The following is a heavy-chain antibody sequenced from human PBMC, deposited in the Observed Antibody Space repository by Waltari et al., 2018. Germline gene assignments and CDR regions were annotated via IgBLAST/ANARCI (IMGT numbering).Heavy chain of an antibody. V-gene: IGHV3-23*01. D-gene: IGHD3-22*01. CDR3: AKPRGSSGQGVYFDY. Sequence: GKGLEWVSAISGSGGSTYYADSVKGRFTISRDNSKNTLYLQMNSLRAEDTAVYYCAKPRGSSGQGVYFDYWGQGTLVTVSS. J-gene: IGHJ4*02. CDR2: ISGSGGST.